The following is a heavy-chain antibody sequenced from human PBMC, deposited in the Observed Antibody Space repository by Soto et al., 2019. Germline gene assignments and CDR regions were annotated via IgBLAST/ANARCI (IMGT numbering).Heavy chain of an antibody. CDR2: IWYDGSNK. V-gene: IGHV3-33*01. J-gene: IGHJ4*02. D-gene: IGHD3-3*01. Sequence: GGSLRLSCAASGFTFSSYGMHWVRQAPGKGLEWVAVIWYDGSNKYYADSVKGRFTISRDNSKNTLYLQMNSLRAEDTAVYYCARPLRVLEWLPDYWGQGTLVTVSS. CDR3: ARPLRVLEWLPDY. CDR1: GFTFSSYG.